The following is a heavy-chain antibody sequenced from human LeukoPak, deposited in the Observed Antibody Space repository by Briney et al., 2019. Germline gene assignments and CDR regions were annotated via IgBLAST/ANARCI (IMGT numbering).Heavy chain of an antibody. D-gene: IGHD1-26*01. CDR2: INSNSRTI. CDR3: ARDPTISGSYSDY. J-gene: IGHJ4*02. CDR1: GFTFSTYM. V-gene: IGHV3-48*02. Sequence: EGSLRLSCAASGFTFSTYMMNWVRQAPGKGLEWVSYINSNSRTIYYADSVKGRFTVSRDNAKNSLYLQMNSLRDEGTAVYYCARDPTISGSYSDYWGQGTLVTVSS.